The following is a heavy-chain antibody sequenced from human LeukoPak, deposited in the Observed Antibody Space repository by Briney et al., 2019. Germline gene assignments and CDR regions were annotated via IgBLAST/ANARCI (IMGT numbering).Heavy chain of an antibody. CDR1: GGSFRGYY. D-gene: IGHD6-13*01. J-gene: IGHJ4*02. Sequence: PSETLSLTCAVYGGSFRGYYWSWIRQPPGKGLEWIGEINHSGSTNYNPSLKSRVTISVDTSKNQFSLKLSSVTAADTAVYYCARGPGIAAAGTWGQGTLVTVSS. CDR2: INHSGST. CDR3: ARGPGIAAAGT. V-gene: IGHV4-34*01.